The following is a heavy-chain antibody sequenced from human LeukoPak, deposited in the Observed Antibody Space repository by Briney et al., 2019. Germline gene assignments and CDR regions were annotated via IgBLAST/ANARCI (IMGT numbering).Heavy chain of an antibody. D-gene: IGHD2-2*01. Sequence: GSLRLSCAASGFTFSTYGMSWIRQPPGKGLEWIGEINHSGSTNYNPSLKSRVTISVDTSKNQFSLKLSSVTAADTAVYYCARARVGYPLPRTTNWFDPWGQGTLVTVSS. CDR3: ARARVGYPLPRTTNWFDP. J-gene: IGHJ5*02. CDR2: INHSGST. V-gene: IGHV4-34*01. CDR1: GFTFSTYG.